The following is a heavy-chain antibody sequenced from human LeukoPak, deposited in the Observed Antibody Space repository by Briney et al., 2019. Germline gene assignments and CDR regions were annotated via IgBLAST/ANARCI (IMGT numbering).Heavy chain of an antibody. CDR1: GYTFTSYD. J-gene: IGHJ6*02. V-gene: IGHV1-8*01. CDR3: ARGQDYYDSSGYYFGYYYYGIDV. D-gene: IGHD3-22*01. CDR2: MNPNSGNT. Sequence: ASVKVSCKASGYTFTSYDINRVRQATGQGLEWMGWMNPNSGNTGYAQKFQGRVTMTRNTSISTAYMELSSLRSEDTAVYYCARGQDYYDSSGYYFGYYYYGIDVWGQGTTVTVSS.